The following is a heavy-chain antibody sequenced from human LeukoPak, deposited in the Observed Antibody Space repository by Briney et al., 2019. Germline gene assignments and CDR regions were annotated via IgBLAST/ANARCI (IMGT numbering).Heavy chain of an antibody. Sequence: SETLSLTCTVSGGSISSYYWSWIRQPPWKGLEWIGYLYYSGSTNYNPSLKSRVTISVDTSKNQFSLKLSSVTAADTAVYYCARAAAGTVRHAFDIWGQGTMVTVSS. V-gene: IGHV4-59*01. CDR3: ARAAAGTVRHAFDI. CDR2: LYYSGST. D-gene: IGHD6-13*01. CDR1: GGSISSYY. J-gene: IGHJ3*02.